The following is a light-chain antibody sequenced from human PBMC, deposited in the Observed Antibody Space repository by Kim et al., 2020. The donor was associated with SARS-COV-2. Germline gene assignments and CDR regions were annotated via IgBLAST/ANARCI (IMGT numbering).Light chain of an antibody. CDR3: QSFDSSLSTYV. Sequence: TVTISCNGSSSNIGTVYDVHWYQHLPGIAPKLLIFGNTNRPSGVPDRFSGSKSGTSASLAITGLQAEDEADYYCQSFDSSLSTYVFGSGTKVTVL. CDR1: SSNIGTVYD. J-gene: IGLJ1*01. CDR2: GNT. V-gene: IGLV1-40*01.